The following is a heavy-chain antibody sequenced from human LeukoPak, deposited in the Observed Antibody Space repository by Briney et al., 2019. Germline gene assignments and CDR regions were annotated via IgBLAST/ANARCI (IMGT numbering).Heavy chain of an antibody. CDR3: ARADVDTAMVVDY. J-gene: IGHJ4*02. CDR1: GFTFSSYG. CDR2: IWYDGSNK. D-gene: IGHD5-18*01. V-gene: IGHV3-33*01. Sequence: PGGSLRLSWAASGFTFSSYGMHWVRQAPGKGLEWVAVIWYDGSNKYYADSVKGRFTISRDNSKNTLYLQMNSLRAEDTAVYYCARADVDTAMVVDYWGQGTLVTVSS.